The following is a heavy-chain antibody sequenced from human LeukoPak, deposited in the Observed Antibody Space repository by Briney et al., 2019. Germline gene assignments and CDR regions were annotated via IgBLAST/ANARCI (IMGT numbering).Heavy chain of an antibody. CDR3: ARNRDYSSGWPFDY. V-gene: IGHV7-4-1*02. Sequence: GASVKVSCKASGYTFTRNEINWVRQAPGQGLEWMGWINTNTGNPTYAQGFTGRFVFSLDTSVSTAYLHISSLEAEDTAVYYCARNRDYSSGWPFDYWGQGTLVTVSS. CDR1: GYTFTRNE. CDR2: INTNTGNP. D-gene: IGHD3-22*01. J-gene: IGHJ4*02.